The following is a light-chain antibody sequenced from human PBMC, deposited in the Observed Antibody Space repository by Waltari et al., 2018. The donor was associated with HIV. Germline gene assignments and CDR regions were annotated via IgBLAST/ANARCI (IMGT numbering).Light chain of an antibody. J-gene: IGKJ1*01. CDR1: QSIGRH. Sequence: EIVMTQSPETLSVSPGERATLSCRSSQSIGRHLAWYRQKPGQAPRLLIYDASNRATGIPAKISGGGSETEFTLTVINVQSEDIGIYYCHQYHHWWSFGQGTKVEI. CDR3: HQYHHWWS. CDR2: DAS. V-gene: IGKV3D-15*01.